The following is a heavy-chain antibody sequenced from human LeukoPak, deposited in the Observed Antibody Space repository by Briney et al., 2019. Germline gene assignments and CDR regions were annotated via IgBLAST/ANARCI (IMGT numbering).Heavy chain of an antibody. CDR2: IIPIFGTA. V-gene: IGHV1-69*13. J-gene: IGHJ6*03. Sequence: GASVKVSCKASGGTFSSYAISWVQQAPGQGLEWMGGIIPIFGTANYAQKFQGRVTITADESTSTAYMELSSLRSEDTAVYYCARGDRPYYYYYMDVWGKGTTVTVSS. CDR1: GGTFSSYA. D-gene: IGHD6-6*01. CDR3: ARGDRPYYYYYMDV.